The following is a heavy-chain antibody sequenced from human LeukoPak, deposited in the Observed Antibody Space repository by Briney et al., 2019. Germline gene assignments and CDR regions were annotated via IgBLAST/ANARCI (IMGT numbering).Heavy chain of an antibody. J-gene: IGHJ4*02. Sequence: TGGSLRLSCAASGFSFSSHWVHWVRQAPGKGLVWVSRISDDGSYTSNVDSVKGRLTISRDNVNNMLYLHMNSLRAEDTAVYYCASFGISWRSSYWGQGTLVTVSS. D-gene: IGHD2-21*01. CDR2: ISDDGSYT. CDR1: GFSFSSHW. CDR3: ASFGISWRSSY. V-gene: IGHV3-74*01.